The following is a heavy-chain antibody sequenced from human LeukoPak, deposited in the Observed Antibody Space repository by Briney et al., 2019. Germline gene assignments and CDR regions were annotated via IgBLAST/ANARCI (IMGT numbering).Heavy chain of an antibody. CDR1: GFTFSSYA. CDR3: AKDLVGATDY. CDR2: ISGSGGGT. Sequence: GGSLRLSCAASGFTFSSYAMSWVRQAPGKGLEWVSAISGSGGGTYYADSVKGRFTISRDNSKNTLYLQMNSLGAEDTAVYYCAKDLVGATDYWGQGTLVTVSS. D-gene: IGHD1-26*01. J-gene: IGHJ4*02. V-gene: IGHV3-23*01.